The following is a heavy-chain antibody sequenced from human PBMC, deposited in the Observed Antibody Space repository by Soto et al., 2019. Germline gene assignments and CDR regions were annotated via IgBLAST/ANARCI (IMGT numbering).Heavy chain of an antibody. CDR1: GGSISSGDYY. D-gene: IGHD3-22*01. CDR3: ASSYDSSGYYLFDY. J-gene: IGHJ4*02. CDR2: IYYSGST. Sequence: SETLSLTCTVSGGSISSGDYYWSWIRQPPGKGLEWIGYIYYSGSTYYNPSLKSRVTISVDTSKNQFSLKLSSVTAADTAVYYCASSYDSSGYYLFDYWGQGTLVTVSS. V-gene: IGHV4-30-4*01.